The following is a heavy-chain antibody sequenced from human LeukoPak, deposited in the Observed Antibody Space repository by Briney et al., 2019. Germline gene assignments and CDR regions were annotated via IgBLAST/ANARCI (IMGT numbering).Heavy chain of an antibody. CDR3: ARVVRPLRTIIAPSD. V-gene: IGHV4-34*01. J-gene: IGHJ4*02. Sequence: SETLSLTCAVYGGSFSGYYWSWIRQPPGKGLEWIGEINHSGSTNYNPSLKSRVTISVDTSKNQFSLKLSSVTAADTAVYYCARVVRPLRTIIAPSDWGQGTLVTVSS. CDR2: INHSGST. CDR1: GGSFSGYY. D-gene: IGHD3-22*01.